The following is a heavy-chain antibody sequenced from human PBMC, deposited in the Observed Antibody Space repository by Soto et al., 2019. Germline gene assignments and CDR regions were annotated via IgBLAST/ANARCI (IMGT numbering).Heavy chain of an antibody. D-gene: IGHD3-10*01. CDR2: INTGNGNT. V-gene: IGHV1-3*04. J-gene: IGHJ4*02. Sequence: ASVKVSCKASGYTFTSYTLHWVRQAPGQRLEWMGWINTGNGNTKYSQKFQGRVTITRDTSASTAYMELSSLRSEDTAVYYCARGDTMVRGVNIDYFDYWSQGTLVTVSS. CDR3: ARGDTMVRGVNIDYFDY. CDR1: GYTFTSYT.